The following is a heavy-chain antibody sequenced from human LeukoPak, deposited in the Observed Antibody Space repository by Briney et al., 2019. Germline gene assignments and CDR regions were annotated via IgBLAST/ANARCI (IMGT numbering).Heavy chain of an antibody. J-gene: IGHJ4*02. Sequence: SETLSLTCTVSGGSISNYYWSWIRQPPGKGLEWIGYVYYSGTTNYNSSLRGRVTISVDTSKNQLSLKLDSVTAADTAVYYCARIVPYNYGYVDYWGQGTLVTVSS. CDR2: VYYSGTT. D-gene: IGHD5-18*01. V-gene: IGHV4-59*01. CDR3: ARIVPYNYGYVDY. CDR1: GGSISNYY.